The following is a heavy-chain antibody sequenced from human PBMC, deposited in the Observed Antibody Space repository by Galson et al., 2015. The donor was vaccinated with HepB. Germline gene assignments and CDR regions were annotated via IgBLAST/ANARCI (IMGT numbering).Heavy chain of an antibody. V-gene: IGHV3-23*01. D-gene: IGHD3-22*01. CDR3: AKANGRHYYDDY. CDR2: ISGSGGAT. Sequence: SLRLSCAASGFTFSSLAMTWVRQAPGKGLEWVSTISGSGGATYYADSVKGRFTISRDNSKNTLYLQMNSLRAEDTAVYYCAKANGRHYYDDYWGPGTLVTVSS. CDR1: GFTFSSLA. J-gene: IGHJ4*02.